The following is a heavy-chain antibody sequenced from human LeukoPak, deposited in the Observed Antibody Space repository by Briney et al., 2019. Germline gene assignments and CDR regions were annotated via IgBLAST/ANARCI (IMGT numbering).Heavy chain of an antibody. CDR3: ARDSSSYYFDY. V-gene: IGHV3-66*01. J-gene: IGHJ4*02. Sequence: GGSLRLSCAASGFSVTSNHMNWVRQAPGKGLEWGSIIYTGGTTHYADSLNDRFTISRDDSINTLYLQMNSLRAEDTAVYYCARDSSSYYFDYWGQGTLVTVSS. CDR1: GFSVTSNH. CDR2: IYTGGTT. D-gene: IGHD6-6*01.